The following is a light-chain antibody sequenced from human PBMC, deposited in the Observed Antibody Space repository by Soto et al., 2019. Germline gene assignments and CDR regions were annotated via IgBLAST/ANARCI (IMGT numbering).Light chain of an antibody. J-gene: IGKJ1*01. CDR1: ESISSW. CDR2: KAS. CDR3: QQYNSYSWT. Sequence: DIQMTQSPPTLSASAGDRVTITCRASESISSWLAWYKQKPGKAPKLLMYKASSLESGVPSRFRGSGSGTEFTLTISSLKPDDFETYYCQQYNSYSWTFGQGTKVDIK. V-gene: IGKV1-5*03.